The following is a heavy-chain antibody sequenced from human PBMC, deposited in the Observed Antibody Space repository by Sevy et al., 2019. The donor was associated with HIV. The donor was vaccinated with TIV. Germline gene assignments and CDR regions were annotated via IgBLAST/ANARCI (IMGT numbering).Heavy chain of an antibody. CDR2: ISGSGGST. J-gene: IGHJ4*02. CDR3: AKPKWTTVTTTSYDY. CDR1: GFTFSSYA. Sequence: GGSLRLSCAASGFTFSSYAMSWVRQAPGKGLEWVSAISGSGGSTYYADSVKGRFTISRDNSKNTRYLQMNSLRAEDTAVYYCAKPKWTTVTTTSYDYWGQGTLVTVSS. D-gene: IGHD4-17*01. V-gene: IGHV3-23*01.